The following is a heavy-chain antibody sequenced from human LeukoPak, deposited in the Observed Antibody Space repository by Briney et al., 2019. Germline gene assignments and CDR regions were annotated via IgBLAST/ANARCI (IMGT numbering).Heavy chain of an antibody. V-gene: IGHV3-21*01. Sequence: PGGSLRLSCAASGFTFSSYSMNWVRQAPGKGLEWVSSISSSSSYIYYADSVKGRFTISRDNAKNSLYLQMNSLRAEDTAVYYCARYGYCSGGSCYPVSYFDYRGQGTLVTVSS. CDR3: ARYGYCSGGSCYPVSYFDY. CDR2: ISSSSSYI. D-gene: IGHD2-15*01. J-gene: IGHJ4*02. CDR1: GFTFSSYS.